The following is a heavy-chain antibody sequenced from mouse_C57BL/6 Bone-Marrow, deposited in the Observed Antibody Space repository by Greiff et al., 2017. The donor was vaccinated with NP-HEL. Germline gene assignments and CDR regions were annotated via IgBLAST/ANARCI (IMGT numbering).Heavy chain of an antibody. CDR1: GYSITSGYD. Sequence: EVQLQESGPGMVKPSQSLSLTCTVTGYSITSGYDWHWIRHFPGNKLEWMGYISYSGSTNYNPSLKSRISITHDTSKNHFFLKLNSVTTEDTATYYCARGDYYGSSYYWYFDVWGTGTTVTVAS. V-gene: IGHV3-1*01. CDR3: ARGDYYGSSYYWYFDV. D-gene: IGHD1-1*01. J-gene: IGHJ1*03. CDR2: ISYSGST.